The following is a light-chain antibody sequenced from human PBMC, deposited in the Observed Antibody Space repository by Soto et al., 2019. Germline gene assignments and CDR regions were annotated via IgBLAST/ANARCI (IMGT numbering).Light chain of an antibody. J-gene: IGKJ4*01. V-gene: IGKV1-5*03. CDR2: KAS. Sequence: DIQMTQSPSTLSASVGDRVTITCRTSQTINSWLAWYQQKPGKAPKLLIYKASNLETGVPSRFSGSGSGTEFTLSISSLQAHDSATYYCQQYNNYPLTFGGGTKVEI. CDR1: QTINSW. CDR3: QQYNNYPLT.